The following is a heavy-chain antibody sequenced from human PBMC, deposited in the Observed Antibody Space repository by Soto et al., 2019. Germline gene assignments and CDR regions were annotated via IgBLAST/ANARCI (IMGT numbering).Heavy chain of an antibody. J-gene: IGHJ5*02. Sequence: PSETLSLTCTVSGASISSYFWPWIRQPAGKGLDWIGRISTSGTTNYNPSIKSRVTTSVDTSKNHFSLNLSSVTAADTAVYYCAREAGPDRWFDPWGQGTLVTVSS. CDR3: AREAGPDRWFDP. CDR1: GASISSYF. V-gene: IGHV4-4*07. D-gene: IGHD6-19*01. CDR2: ISTSGTT.